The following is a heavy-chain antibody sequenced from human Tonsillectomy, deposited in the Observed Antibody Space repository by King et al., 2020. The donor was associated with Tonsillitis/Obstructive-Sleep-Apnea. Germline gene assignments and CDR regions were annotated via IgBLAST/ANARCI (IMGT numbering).Heavy chain of an antibody. D-gene: IGHD4-11*01. Sequence: VQLVESGAEVKKPGASVKVSCKASGYTFIAYYIHWVRQAPGQGLEWMGWSYPNSGATNYAQQFHGRVTMTRDTSVNIAYMELSRLTSDDMAVYYCARGGTVTPPIQFDPWGQGTLVTASS. CDR1: GYTFIAYY. J-gene: IGHJ5*02. V-gene: IGHV1-2*02. CDR3: ARGGTVTPPIQFDP. CDR2: SYPNSGAT.